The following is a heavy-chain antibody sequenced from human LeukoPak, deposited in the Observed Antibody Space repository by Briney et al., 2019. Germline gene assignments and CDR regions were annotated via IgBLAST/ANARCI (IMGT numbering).Heavy chain of an antibody. CDR3: ASHRSSWYNQWVTFDY. V-gene: IGHV1-69*05. CDR1: GGTFGSYA. Sequence: ASVKVSCKASGGTFGSYAISWVRQAPGQGLEWMGGIIPIFGTANYAQKFQGRVTITTDESTSTAYMELSSLRSEDTAVYYCASHRSSWYNQWVTFDYWGQGTLVTVSS. CDR2: IIPIFGTA. J-gene: IGHJ4*02. D-gene: IGHD6-13*01.